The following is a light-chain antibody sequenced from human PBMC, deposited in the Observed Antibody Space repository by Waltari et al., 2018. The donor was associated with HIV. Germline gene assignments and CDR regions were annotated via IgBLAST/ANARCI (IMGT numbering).Light chain of an antibody. CDR2: KNN. Sequence: QAVLTPPPSAPASSGPKITISCSGATSPVGSHYLHCYPQFPGGAPKLLLYKNNQRSSGVPDRFSGSKSGTSASLTISGLRSEDEGIYFCGVWDDNLRGVFGGGTRLTVL. J-gene: IGLJ2*01. CDR1: TSPVGSHY. CDR3: GVWDDNLRGV. V-gene: IGLV1-47*01.